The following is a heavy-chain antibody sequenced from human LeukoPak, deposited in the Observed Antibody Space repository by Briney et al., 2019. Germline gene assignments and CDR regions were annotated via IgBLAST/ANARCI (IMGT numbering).Heavy chain of an antibody. D-gene: IGHD3/OR15-3a*01. CDR3: ARVMFGLNDY. V-gene: IGHV4-34*01. J-gene: IGHJ4*02. CDR2: INHSGST. Sequence: SETLSLTCAVYGGSFSGYYWSWIRQPPGKGLEWIGEINHSGSTNYNPSLKSRVTISVDTSKNQFSLKPSSVTAADTAVYYCARVMFGLNDYWGQGTLVTVSS. CDR1: GGSFSGYY.